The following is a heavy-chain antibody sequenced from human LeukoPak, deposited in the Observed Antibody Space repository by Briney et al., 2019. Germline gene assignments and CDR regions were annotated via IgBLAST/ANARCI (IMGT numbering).Heavy chain of an antibody. J-gene: IGHJ5*02. D-gene: IGHD3-10*01. CDR2: ISSSSSTI. CDR3: ARDLAPPGGTGFGELFFRMSSWFDP. Sequence: GGSLRLSCAASGFTFSSYSMNWVRQAPGKGLEWVSYISSSSSTIYYADSVKGRFTISRDNAKNSLYLQMNSLRAEDTAVYYCARDLAPPGGTGFGELFFRMSSWFDPWGQGTLVTVSS. CDR1: GFTFSSYS. V-gene: IGHV3-48*01.